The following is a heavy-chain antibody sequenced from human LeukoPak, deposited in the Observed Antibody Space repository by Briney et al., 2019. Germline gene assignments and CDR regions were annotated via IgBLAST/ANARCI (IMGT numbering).Heavy chain of an antibody. V-gene: IGHV4-34*01. Sequence: SETLSLTCAVYGGSFSGYYWSWIRQPPGKGLEWIGEINHSGSTNYNPSLKSRVTISVDTSKNQFSLKLSSVTAADTAVYYCARTHTIFGVVRRNWFDPWRRGTLVTVSS. CDR1: GGSFSGYY. CDR3: ARTHTIFGVVRRNWFDP. CDR2: INHSGST. J-gene: IGHJ5*02. D-gene: IGHD3-3*01.